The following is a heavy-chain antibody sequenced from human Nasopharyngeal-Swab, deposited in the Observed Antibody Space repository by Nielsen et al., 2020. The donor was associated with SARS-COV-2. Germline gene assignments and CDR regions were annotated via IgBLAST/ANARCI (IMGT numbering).Heavy chain of an antibody. CDR1: GYTFTSYA. J-gene: IGHJ4*02. CDR3: ARSTYYYDSSGYSFDY. Sequence: ASVKVSCKASGYTFTSYAMHWVRQAPGQRPEWMGWINAGNGNTKHSQKFQGRVTITRDTSASTAYMELSSLRSEDTAVYYCARSTYYYDSSGYSFDYWGQGTLVTVSS. V-gene: IGHV1-3*01. CDR2: INAGNGNT. D-gene: IGHD3-22*01.